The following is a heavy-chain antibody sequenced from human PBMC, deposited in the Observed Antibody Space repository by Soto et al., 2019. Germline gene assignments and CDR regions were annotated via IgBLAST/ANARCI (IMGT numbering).Heavy chain of an antibody. CDR1: GFTFSSYG. J-gene: IGHJ4*02. V-gene: IGHV3-30*18. Sequence: QVQLVESGGGVVQPGRSLRLSCAASGFTFSSYGMHWVRQAPGKGLEWVAVITYDGSNKYYADSVKGRFTISRDNSKNTLYLQMNSLRAEDTAVYYCAKGGGTKGYCSGCSCYRYYFDYWGQGTLVTVSS. CDR2: ITYDGSNK. CDR3: AKGGGTKGYCSGCSCYRYYFDY. D-gene: IGHD2-15*01.